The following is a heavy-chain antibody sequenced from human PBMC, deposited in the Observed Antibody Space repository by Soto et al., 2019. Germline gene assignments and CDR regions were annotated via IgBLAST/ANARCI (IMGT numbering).Heavy chain of an antibody. V-gene: IGHV1-3*01. CDR3: AGPPELTRIYYYYGMDV. CDR2: INAGNGNT. J-gene: IGHJ6*02. CDR1: GYTFTNSA. D-gene: IGHD1-7*01. Sequence: ASVKVSCKACGYTFTNSAMHCVRQAPGQGLEWMGWINAGNGNTKYSQKFQGRVTITADESTSTAYMELSSLRSEDTAVYYCAGPPELTRIYYYYGMDVWGQGTTVTVSS.